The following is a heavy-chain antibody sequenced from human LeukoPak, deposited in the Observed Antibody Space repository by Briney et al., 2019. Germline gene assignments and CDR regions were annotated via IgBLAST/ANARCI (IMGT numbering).Heavy chain of an antibody. V-gene: IGHV4-4*02. J-gene: IGHJ6*03. CDR1: GGSISSSNW. D-gene: IGHD5-12*01. CDR3: ARTDSGYDWIYYYYYMDV. CDR2: IYHSGST. Sequence: SETLSLTCAVSGGSISSSNWWSWVRQPPGKGLEWIGEIYHSGSTNYNPSLKSRVTISVDKSKNQFSLKLSSVTAADTAVYYCARTDSGYDWIYYYYYMDVWGKGTTVTISS.